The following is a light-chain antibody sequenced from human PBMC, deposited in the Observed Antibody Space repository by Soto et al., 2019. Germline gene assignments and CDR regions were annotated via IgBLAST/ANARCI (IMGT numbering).Light chain of an antibody. CDR2: LNNDGSH. CDR1: MGPSSYA. CDR3: QTWGTGFQF. Sequence: QPVLTQSPSASPSLGASVKLTCTLSMGPSSYAIAWHQKQPGKGPRYLMDLNNDGSHTKGDGIPDRFSGSSSGADRYLIISSLQSEDEADYYCQTWGTGFQFFGGGTKLTVL. V-gene: IGLV4-69*01. J-gene: IGLJ2*01.